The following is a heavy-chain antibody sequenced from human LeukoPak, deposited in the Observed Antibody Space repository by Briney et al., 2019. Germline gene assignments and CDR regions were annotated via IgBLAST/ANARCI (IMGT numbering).Heavy chain of an antibody. CDR3: AKDWGMATKLVNYFDY. V-gene: IGHV3-23*01. Sequence: PGGSLRLSCAASGFTFSSYSMNWVRQAPGKGLEWVSAISGSGGSTYYADSVKGRFTISRDNSKNTLYLQMNSLRAEDTAVYYCAKDWGMATKLVNYFDYWGQGTLVTVSS. CDR2: ISGSGGST. J-gene: IGHJ4*02. CDR1: GFTFSSYS. D-gene: IGHD5-24*01.